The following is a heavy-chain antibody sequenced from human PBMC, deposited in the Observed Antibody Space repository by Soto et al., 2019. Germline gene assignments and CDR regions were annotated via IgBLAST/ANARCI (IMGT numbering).Heavy chain of an antibody. Sequence: GGSLRLSCAASGFTFSSYAMSWVRQAPGKGLEWVSAISGSGGSTYYADSVKGRFTISRDNSKNTLYLQMNSLRAEDRAVFYCAKGDYWKGFGELGGVDYWGQGTLVTVSS. CDR3: AKGDYWKGFGELGGVDY. J-gene: IGHJ4*02. D-gene: IGHD3-10*01. CDR1: GFTFSSYA. CDR2: ISGSGGST. V-gene: IGHV3-23*01.